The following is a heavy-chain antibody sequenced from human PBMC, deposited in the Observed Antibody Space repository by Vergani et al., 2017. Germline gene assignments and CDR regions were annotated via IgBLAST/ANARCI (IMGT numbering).Heavy chain of an antibody. V-gene: IGHV4-34*01. CDR1: GGSFSGYY. D-gene: IGHD2-2*01. CDR3: ARTTXYCSSTSCSKPYDY. Sequence: QVQLQQWGAGLLKPSETLSLTCAVYGGSFSGYYWSWIRQPPGKGLEWIGEINHSGSTNYNPSLKSRVTISVDTSKNQSSLKLSSVTAADTAVYYCARTTXYCSSTSCSKPYDYWGQGTLVTVSS. CDR2: INHSGST. J-gene: IGHJ4*02.